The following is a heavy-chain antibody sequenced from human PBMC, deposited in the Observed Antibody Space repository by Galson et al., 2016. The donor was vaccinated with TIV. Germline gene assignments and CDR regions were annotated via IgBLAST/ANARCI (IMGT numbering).Heavy chain of an antibody. CDR1: GFSLFSYA. J-gene: IGHJ4*02. V-gene: IGHV3-23*01. D-gene: IGHD6-19*01. Sequence: SLRLSCAASGFSLFSYAVSWVRQVPGQGLEWVSSITGEGDDIRYADSVRGRFTMSRDTFKNTLYLQMNSLRAEDTAVYYCAKWKQSQSNHDYWGQGTLVTVSS. CDR2: ITGEGDDI. CDR3: AKWKQSQSNHDY.